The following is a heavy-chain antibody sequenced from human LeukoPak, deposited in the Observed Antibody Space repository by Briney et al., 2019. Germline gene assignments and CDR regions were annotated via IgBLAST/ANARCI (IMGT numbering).Heavy chain of an antibody. D-gene: IGHD3-10*01. Sequence: PSETLSLTCTVSGGSISSYYWSWIRQPPGKGLEWIGYIYYSGSTNYNPSLKSRVTISVDTSKNQFSLKLSSVTAPDTAVYYCARAVWFGELFNSFDPWGQGTLVTVSS. CDR3: ARAVWFGELFNSFDP. J-gene: IGHJ5*02. CDR1: GGSISSYY. V-gene: IGHV4-59*01. CDR2: IYYSGST.